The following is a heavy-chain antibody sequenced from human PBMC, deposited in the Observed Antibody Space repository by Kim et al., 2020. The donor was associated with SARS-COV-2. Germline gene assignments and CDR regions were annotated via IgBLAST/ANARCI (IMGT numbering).Heavy chain of an antibody. J-gene: IGHJ5*02. D-gene: IGHD5-12*01. CDR3: AKDRRKGRDGYNSYWFDP. CDR1: GFTFSSYA. V-gene: IGHV3-23*01. CDR2: ISGSGGST. Sequence: GGSLRLSCAASGFTFSSYAMSWVRQAPGKGLEWVSAISGSGGSTYYADSVKGRFTISRDNSKNTLYLQMNSLRAEDTAVYYCAKDRRKGRDGYNSYWFDPWGQGTLVTVSS.